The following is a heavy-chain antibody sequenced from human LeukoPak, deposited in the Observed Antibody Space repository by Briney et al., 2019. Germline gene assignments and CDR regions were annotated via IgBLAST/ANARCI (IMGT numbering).Heavy chain of an antibody. CDR3: ARDPYGSGSYSYYYYGMDV. CDR2: IYYSGST. Sequence: SETLSLTCTVPGGSISSGGYYWSWIRQHPGKGLEWIGYIYYSGSTYYNPSLKSRVTISVDTSKNQFSLKLSSVTAADTAVYYCARDPYGSGSYSYYYYGMDVWGQGTTVTVSS. CDR1: GGSISSGGYY. D-gene: IGHD3-10*01. J-gene: IGHJ6*02. V-gene: IGHV4-31*03.